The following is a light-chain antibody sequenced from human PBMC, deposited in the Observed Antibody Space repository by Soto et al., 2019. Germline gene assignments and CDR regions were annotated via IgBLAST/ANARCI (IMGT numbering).Light chain of an antibody. J-gene: IGLJ1*01. CDR3: SSYSSSSTPYV. V-gene: IGLV2-11*01. CDR2: DVS. Sequence: QSALTQPRSVSGSPGQSVTISCTGTNSYIGNYNYVSWYQQHPGKAPKVMIYDVSKRPSGVPDRFSGSKSGNTASLTISGLQAEDEADYYCSSYSSSSTPYVFGTGTKVTVL. CDR1: NSYIGNYNY.